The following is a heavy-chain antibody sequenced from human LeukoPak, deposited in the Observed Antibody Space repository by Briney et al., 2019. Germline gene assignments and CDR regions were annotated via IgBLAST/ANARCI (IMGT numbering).Heavy chain of an antibody. J-gene: IGHJ4*02. Sequence: ASVKVSCKASGYTFTSYYMHWVRQAPGQGLEWMGWINPNSGGTNYAQKFQGRVTMTRDTSISTAYMELSRLRSDDTAVYYCARDGSTVTTPDYWGQGTLVTVSS. D-gene: IGHD4-17*01. CDR2: INPNSGGT. CDR1: GYTFTSYY. CDR3: ARDGSTVTTPDY. V-gene: IGHV1-2*02.